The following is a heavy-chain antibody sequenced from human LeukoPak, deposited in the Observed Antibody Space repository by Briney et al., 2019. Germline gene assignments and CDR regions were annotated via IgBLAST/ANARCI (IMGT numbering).Heavy chain of an antibody. Sequence: GGSLRLSCAASGFTVSSNYMSWVRQAPWKGLEWVSVIYSGGSTYYADSVKGRFTISRDNSKNTLYLQMNSLRAEDTAVYYCARDLYYDDAFDIWGQGTMVTVSS. CDR2: IYSGGST. V-gene: IGHV3-53*01. J-gene: IGHJ3*02. CDR3: ARDLYYDDAFDI. CDR1: GFTVSSNY. D-gene: IGHD3-22*01.